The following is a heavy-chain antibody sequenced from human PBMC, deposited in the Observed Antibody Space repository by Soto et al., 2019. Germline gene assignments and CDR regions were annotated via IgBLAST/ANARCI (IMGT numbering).Heavy chain of an antibody. CDR2: IDWDDDK. J-gene: IGHJ3*02. V-gene: IGHV2-70*01. D-gene: IGHD3-22*01. CDR1: GFSLSTSGMC. Sequence: SGPTLVNPTQTLTLTCTFSGFSLSTSGMCVSWIRQPPGKALEWLALIDWDDDKYYSTSLKTRLTISKDTSKNQVVITMTNMDPVDTATFYCARIRAYYYDSSGFDAFDIWGQGTMVTVSS. CDR3: ARIRAYYYDSSGFDAFDI.